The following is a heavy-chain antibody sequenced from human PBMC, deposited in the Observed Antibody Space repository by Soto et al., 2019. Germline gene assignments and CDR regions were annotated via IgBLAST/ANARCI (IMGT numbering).Heavy chain of an antibody. CDR3: TTEWYSSSWLFDY. V-gene: IGHV3-15*07. D-gene: IGHD6-13*01. J-gene: IGHJ4*02. CDR1: GFTFSNAW. CDR2: IKSKTDGGTT. Sequence: GGSLRLSCAASGFTFSNAWMNWVRQAPGKGLEWVGRIKSKTDGGTTDYAAPVKGRFTISRDDSKNTLYLQMNSLKTEDTAVYYCTTEWYSSSWLFDYWGQGTLVTVSS.